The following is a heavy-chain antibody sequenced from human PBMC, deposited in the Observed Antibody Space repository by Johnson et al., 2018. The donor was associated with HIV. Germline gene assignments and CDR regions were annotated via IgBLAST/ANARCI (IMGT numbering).Heavy chain of an antibody. CDR1: GFSFSSYG. D-gene: IGHD6-13*01. Sequence: QVQLVESGGGVVQPGRSLRLSCAASGFSFSSYGMHWVRQAPGKGLEWVAVISYDGSNKYYADSVKGRFTISRDNSKNTLYLQMNSLRAEDTALYYCARGGAAAGGAFDIWGQGTMVTVSS. V-gene: IGHV3-30*03. CDR3: ARGGAAAGGAFDI. J-gene: IGHJ3*02. CDR2: ISYDGSNK.